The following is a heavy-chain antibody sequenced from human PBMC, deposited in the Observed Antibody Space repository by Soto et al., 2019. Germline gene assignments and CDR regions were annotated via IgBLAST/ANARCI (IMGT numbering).Heavy chain of an antibody. CDR1: GGSFSGYY. J-gene: IGHJ4*02. Sequence: SDTLSLTCAVYGGSFSGYYWSWIRQPPGKGLEWIGEINHSGSTNYNPSLKSRVTISVDTSKNQFSLKLSSVTAADTAVYYCARQLGYCSGGSCYSELMRYFDYWGQGTLVPVSS. CDR2: INHSGST. CDR3: ARQLGYCSGGSCYSELMRYFDY. V-gene: IGHV4-34*01. D-gene: IGHD2-15*01.